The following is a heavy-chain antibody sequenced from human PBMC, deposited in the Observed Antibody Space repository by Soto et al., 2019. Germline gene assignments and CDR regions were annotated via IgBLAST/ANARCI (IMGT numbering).Heavy chain of an antibody. CDR1: GYTFTGYY. Sequence: GASVKVSCKASGYTFTGYYVNWARQAPGQGLEWMGWINPDNGVPNYAQKFQGRVTLSRDTSINTAYMELSRLTSDDTAMYYCARTDYLFSTLTYYFDYCGQGPLVTVYS. CDR2: INPDNGVP. CDR3: ARTDYLFSTLTYYFDY. J-gene: IGHJ4*02. V-gene: IGHV1-2*02. D-gene: IGHD3-16*01.